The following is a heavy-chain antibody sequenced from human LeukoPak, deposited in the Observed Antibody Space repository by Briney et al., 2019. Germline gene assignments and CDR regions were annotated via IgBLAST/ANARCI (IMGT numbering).Heavy chain of an antibody. CDR1: GYSISSGYY. J-gene: IGHJ6*03. CDR3: AGQYYYGSGSWPNYYYYYYMDV. CDR2: IYYSGST. Sequence: SETLSLTCTVSGYSISSGYYWSWIRQPPGKGLEWIGYIYYSGSTNYNPSLKSRVTISVDTSKNQFSLKLSSVTAADTAVYYCAGQYYYGSGSWPNYYYYYYMDVWGKGTTVTISS. V-gene: IGHV4-61*01. D-gene: IGHD3-10*01.